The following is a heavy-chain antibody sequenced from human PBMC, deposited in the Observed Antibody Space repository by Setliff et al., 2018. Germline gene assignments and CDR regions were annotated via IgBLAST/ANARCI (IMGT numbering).Heavy chain of an antibody. Sequence: RASVKVSCKASGYTFTSYGISWVRQAPGQGLEWMGRIIPIFGTANYAQKFQGRVTITADKSTSTAYMELSSLRSEDTAVYYCARDPPHDFWSGYYGRGGYYYYMDVWGKGTTVTVSS. D-gene: IGHD3-3*01. CDR1: GYTFTSYG. J-gene: IGHJ6*03. CDR3: ARDPPHDFWSGYYGRGGYYYYMDV. CDR2: IIPIFGTA. V-gene: IGHV1-69*06.